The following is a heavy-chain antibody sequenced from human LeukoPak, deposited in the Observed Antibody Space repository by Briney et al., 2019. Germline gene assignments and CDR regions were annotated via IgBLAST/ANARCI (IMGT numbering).Heavy chain of an antibody. V-gene: IGHV1-69*05. D-gene: IGHD3-22*01. CDR1: GGTFSTYA. J-gene: IGHJ4*02. CDR2: IIPIFGTA. CDR3: ARDRDYYDSSGIPEYYFDY. Sequence: ASVKVSCXASGGTFSTYAISWVRQARGQGLEWMGGIIPIFGTANYAQKFQGRVTITTDESTSTAYMELSSLRSEDTAVYYCARDRDYYDSSGIPEYYFDYWGQGTLGTVSS.